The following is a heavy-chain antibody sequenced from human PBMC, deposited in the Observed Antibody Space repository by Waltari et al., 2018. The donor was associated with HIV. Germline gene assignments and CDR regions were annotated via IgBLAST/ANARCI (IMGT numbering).Heavy chain of an antibody. V-gene: IGHV4-59*08. D-gene: IGHD2-2*01. J-gene: IGHJ6*02. CDR2: IYYSGST. CDR3: ARLGCSSTSCQRRGGMDV. CDR1: GGSISSYY. Sequence: QVQLQESGPGLVKPSETLSLTCTVSGGSISSYYWSWIRQPPGKGLEWIGYIYYSGSTNVNPPLESRLTISVDTSKNQFSLKLSSVTAADTAVYYCARLGCSSTSCQRRGGMDVWGQGTTVTVSS.